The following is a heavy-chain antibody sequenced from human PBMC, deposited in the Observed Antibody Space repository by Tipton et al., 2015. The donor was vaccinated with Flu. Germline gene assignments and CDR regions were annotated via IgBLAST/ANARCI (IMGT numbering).Heavy chain of an antibody. V-gene: IGHV4-38-2*02. CDR1: GYSISNGYY. D-gene: IGHD1-1*01. CDR3: VRERGGYAGDI. Sequence: TLSLTCAVSGYSISNGYYWGWIRQPPGKGLEWFGSIYHTGSTFYNPSLKSRVTISIDTSKNKFSLTLKPVTAADTAVYYCVRERGGYAGDIWGQGTMVTVSS. J-gene: IGHJ3*02. CDR2: IYHTGST.